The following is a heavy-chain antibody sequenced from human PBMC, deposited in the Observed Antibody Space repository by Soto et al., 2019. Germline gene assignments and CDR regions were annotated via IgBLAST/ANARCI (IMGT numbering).Heavy chain of an antibody. J-gene: IGHJ6*02. CDR2: INHSGST. V-gene: IGHV4-34*01. CDR3: ARGRRYGSGSYAPHYYYYGMEV. CDR1: YGSFSGYY. Sequence: PSQTLSLTWTVYYGSFSGYYLSWILQTPFKLLGLIGEINHSGSTNYNPSLKSRVTISVDTSKNQFSLKLSSVTAADTAVYYCARGRRYGSGSYAPHYYYYGMEVWSQGTTVTVSS. D-gene: IGHD3-10*01.